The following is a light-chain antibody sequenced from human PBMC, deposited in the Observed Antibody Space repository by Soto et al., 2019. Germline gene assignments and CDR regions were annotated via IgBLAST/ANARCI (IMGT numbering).Light chain of an antibody. V-gene: IGLV2-8*01. J-gene: IGLJ1*01. CDR2: EVT. CDR3: CSYAGNNIYV. CDR1: SSDVGGYNF. Sequence: QSLLTQPPSASAAPRQSVAISCTGTSSDVGGYNFVSWYQQHPGNAPKLMIYEVTKRPSGVTYRLSGSKSGNTASLSVSGLQAEDEADYYCCSYAGNNIYVFGTGTKVTVL.